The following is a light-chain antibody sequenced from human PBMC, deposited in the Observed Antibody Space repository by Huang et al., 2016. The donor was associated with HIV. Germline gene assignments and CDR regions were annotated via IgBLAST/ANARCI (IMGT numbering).Light chain of an antibody. Sequence: DIQMTQSPSSLSASVGDRVTITCRASQSISAHLNWYQQKPGKAPKLLIYGASTLQSGVPSRFSGSGSGTEFTLTINSLQPEDFATYYCQKSYTTPLTFGRGTKVEI. CDR3: QKSYTTPLT. J-gene: IGKJ4*01. CDR1: QSISAH. CDR2: GAS. V-gene: IGKV1-39*01.